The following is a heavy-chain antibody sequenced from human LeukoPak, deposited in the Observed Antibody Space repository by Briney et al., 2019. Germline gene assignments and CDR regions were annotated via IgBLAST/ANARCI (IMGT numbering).Heavy chain of an antibody. CDR2: IYYSGST. D-gene: IGHD1-26*01. V-gene: IGHV4-30-4*01. J-gene: IGHJ4*02. Sequence: PSETLSLTCTVSGGSISSGDYYWSWIRQPPGKGLEWIGYIYYSGSTYYNPSLKSRVTISVDTSKNQFSLKLSSVTAADTAVYYCARGSRALVGATKFDYWGQGTLVTVSS. CDR3: ARGSRALVGATKFDY. CDR1: GGSISSGDYY.